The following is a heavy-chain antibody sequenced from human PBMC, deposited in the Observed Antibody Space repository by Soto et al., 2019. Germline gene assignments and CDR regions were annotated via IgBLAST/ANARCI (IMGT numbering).Heavy chain of an antibody. V-gene: IGHV3-30*18. CDR3: AKDLDDSSGYLPLIDY. J-gene: IGHJ4*02. Sequence: PGGSLRLSCAASGFTFSSYGMHWVRQAPGKGLEWVAVTSYDGSNKYYADSVKGRFTISRDNSKNTLYLQMNSLRAEDTAVYYCAKDLDDSSGYLPLIDYWGQGTLVTVSS. CDR2: TSYDGSNK. D-gene: IGHD3-22*01. CDR1: GFTFSSYG.